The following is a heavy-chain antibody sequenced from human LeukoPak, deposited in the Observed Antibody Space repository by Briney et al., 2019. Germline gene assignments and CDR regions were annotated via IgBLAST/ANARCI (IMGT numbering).Heavy chain of an antibody. CDR1: GYGFSYVY. J-gene: IGHJ5*02. CDR2: INPHSGAT. Sequence: GASVKVSCKASGYGFSYVYFNWVRQAPGQRLEWMGWINPHSGATNYAQRFQGRVSMDASFDTAYMELSRLTSDDTAVYYCATSSSVTHTRDAWGQGTLVTVSS. D-gene: IGHD5/OR15-5a*01. CDR3: ATSSSVTHTRDA. V-gene: IGHV1-2*02.